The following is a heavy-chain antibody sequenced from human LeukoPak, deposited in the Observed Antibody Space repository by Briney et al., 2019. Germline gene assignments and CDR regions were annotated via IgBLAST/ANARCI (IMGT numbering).Heavy chain of an antibody. CDR1: GGSFXGYY. D-gene: IGHD1-26*01. V-gene: IGHV4-34*01. Sequence: ETLSLTXAXYGGSFXGYYWSWIRQPPGKGLEWIGEINHSGSTNYNPSLKSRVTISVDTSKNQFSLKLSSVTAADTAVYYCASRVGAHNYFDYWGQGTLVTVSS. CDR2: INHSGST. CDR3: ASRVGAHNYFDY. J-gene: IGHJ4*02.